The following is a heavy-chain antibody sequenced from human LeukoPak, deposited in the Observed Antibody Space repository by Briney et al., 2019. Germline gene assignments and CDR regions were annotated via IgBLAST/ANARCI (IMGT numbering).Heavy chain of an antibody. CDR3: ARAFMKGGSSWYRPPTGYYYYGMDV. J-gene: IGHJ6*02. Sequence: PSQTLSLTCAVSGGSISSGGYSWSWIRQPPGKGLEWIGYIYHSGSTYYNPSLKSRVTISVDRSKNQFSLKLSSVTAADTAVYYCARAFMKGGSSWYRPPTGYYYYGMDVWGQGTTVTVSS. CDR1: GGSISSGGYS. V-gene: IGHV4-30-2*01. CDR2: IYHSGST. D-gene: IGHD6-13*01.